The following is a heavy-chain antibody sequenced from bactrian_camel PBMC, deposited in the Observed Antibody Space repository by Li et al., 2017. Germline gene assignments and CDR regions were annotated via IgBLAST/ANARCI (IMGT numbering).Heavy chain of an antibody. CDR2: IYADGSRT. Sequence: HVQLVESGGGLVRPGGSLRLSCAPSGFIFSGYWMYWVRQAPGKGLEWLASIYADGSRTDYRTSVKGRFTLSRDNAKSTVDLQMNNLKPEDTARYYCVKGAFGHADGTRHATRGQGTQVTVS. CDR1: GFIFSGYW. V-gene: IGHV3S6*01. J-gene: IGHJ4*01. D-gene: IGHD3*01.